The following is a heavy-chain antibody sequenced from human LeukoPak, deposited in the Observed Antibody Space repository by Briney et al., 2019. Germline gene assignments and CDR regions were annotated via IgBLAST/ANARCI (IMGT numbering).Heavy chain of an antibody. CDR3: ARASPMAVFGTGDS. D-gene: IGHD3-3*01. Sequence: GGSLRLSCAASGFTFSNYWMHWVRQAPGKGLLWVSRINTDGSTTTYADSVKGRFTISRDNAMNTLYLEMNRLSAEDTAVYYCARASPMAVFGTGDSWGQGTLVTVSS. V-gene: IGHV3-74*01. CDR2: INTDGSTT. CDR1: GFTFSNYW. J-gene: IGHJ4*02.